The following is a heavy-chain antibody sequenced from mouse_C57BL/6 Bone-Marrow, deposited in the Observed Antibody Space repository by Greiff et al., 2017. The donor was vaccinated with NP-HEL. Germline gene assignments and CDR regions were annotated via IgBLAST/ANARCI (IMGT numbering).Heavy chain of an antibody. D-gene: IGHD1-1*01. Sequence: EVQLVESGGGLVQPKGSLKLSCAASGFTFNTYAMHWVRQAPGKGLEWVARIRSKSSNYATYYADSVKDRFTISRDDSQSMLYLQMNNLKTEDTAMYYCVRDQDYYGSSRYAMDYWGQGTSVTVSS. CDR3: VRDQDYYGSSRYAMDY. CDR1: GFTFNTYA. J-gene: IGHJ4*01. CDR2: IRSKSSNYAT. V-gene: IGHV10-3*01.